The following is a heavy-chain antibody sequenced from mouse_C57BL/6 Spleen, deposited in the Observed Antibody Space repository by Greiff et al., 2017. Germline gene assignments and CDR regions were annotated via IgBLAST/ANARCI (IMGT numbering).Heavy chain of an antibody. V-gene: IGHV1-76*01. J-gene: IGHJ4*01. D-gene: IGHD1-1*01. CDR3: ARNYGGFYYAMDY. CDR2: IYPGSGNT. CDR1: GYTFTDYS. Sequence: QVQLKQSGAELVRPGASVKLSCKASGYTFTDYSINWVKQRPGQGLEWIARIYPGSGNTYYNEKFKGKATLTAEKSSSTAYMQLSSLTSEDSAVYFCARNYGGFYYAMDYWGQGTSVTVSS.